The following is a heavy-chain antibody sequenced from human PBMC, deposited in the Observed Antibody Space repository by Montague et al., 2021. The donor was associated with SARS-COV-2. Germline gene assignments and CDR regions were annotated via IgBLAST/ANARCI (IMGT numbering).Heavy chain of an antibody. CDR1: SGSIISSGYY. D-gene: IGHD3-10*01. CDR2: VYYSRTT. V-gene: IGHV4-39*02. J-gene: IGHJ4*02. CDR3: ARGMIRGVTTPFDY. Sequence: SETLSLTCSVSSGSIISSGYYRGWIRQPPGKELEWIGNVYYSRTTYYNPSLQSRGTISVDTSKNHLSLRLSSVTAADTAVYFCARGMIRGVTTPFDYWGQGTLVTVSS.